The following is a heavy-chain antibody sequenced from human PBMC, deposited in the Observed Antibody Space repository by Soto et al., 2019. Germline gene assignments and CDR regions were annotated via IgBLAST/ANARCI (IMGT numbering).Heavy chain of an antibody. D-gene: IGHD6-19*01. CDR2: IYYSGST. V-gene: IGHV4-59*01. CDR3: ARERTVAGNDY. J-gene: IGHJ4*02. Sequence: SETLSLTCTVSGDSINNFYWSWIRQPPGKGLEWIGYIYYSGSTNYNPSLKSRVTISVDTSKNQFSLKLSSVTAADTAVYYCARERTVAGNDYWGQGTLVTVSS. CDR1: GDSINNFY.